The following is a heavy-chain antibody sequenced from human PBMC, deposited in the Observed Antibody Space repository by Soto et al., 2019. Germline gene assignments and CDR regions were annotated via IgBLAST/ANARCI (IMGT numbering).Heavy chain of an antibody. Sequence: QVQLQESGPGLVKPSQTLSLTCTVSGGSISSGGYYWSWIRQHPGKGLEWIGYIYYSGSTYYNPSLKSRGTISVDTSKNQFSLKLSSVTAADTAVYYCARDQYGDNWYFDLWGRGTLVTVSS. CDR3: ARDQYGDNWYFDL. CDR2: IYYSGST. D-gene: IGHD4-17*01. J-gene: IGHJ2*01. V-gene: IGHV4-31*03. CDR1: GGSISSGGYY.